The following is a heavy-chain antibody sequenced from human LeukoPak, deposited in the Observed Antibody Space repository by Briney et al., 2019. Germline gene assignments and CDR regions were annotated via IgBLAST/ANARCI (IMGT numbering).Heavy chain of an antibody. D-gene: IGHD1-26*01. CDR3: IREGIVGVSFDY. J-gene: IGHJ4*02. CDR1: GVTFSSYN. V-gene: IGHV3-74*03. Sequence: PGGSLRLSCAASGVTFSSYNMNWVRQAPGKGLVWVSRSNSDGSYTAYADSVKGRFTISRDNAKNTLYVKMNSLRAEDTAVYYCIREGIVGVSFDYWGRGTLVTVSS. CDR2: SNSDGSYT.